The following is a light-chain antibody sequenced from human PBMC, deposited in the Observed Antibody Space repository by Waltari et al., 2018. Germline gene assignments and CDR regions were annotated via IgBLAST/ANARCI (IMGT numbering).Light chain of an antibody. Sequence: QSALTQPASVSGSHGQSTTIPCTGPASDIGAYNYFSWYPQHPGTAPKLLLYDVSDRPSGISDHFSGSKSGNTASLTISGLQAEDAADYYCSSYTRSTTVIFGGGTKLTVL. J-gene: IGLJ2*01. V-gene: IGLV2-14*03. CDR1: ASDIGAYNY. CDR3: SSYTRSTTVI. CDR2: DVS.